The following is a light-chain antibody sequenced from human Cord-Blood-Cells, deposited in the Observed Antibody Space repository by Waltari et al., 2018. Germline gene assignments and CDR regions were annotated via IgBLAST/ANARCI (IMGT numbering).Light chain of an antibody. J-gene: IGLJ2*01. Sequence: SYELTQPPSVSVSPGQTASIPCSGDTLGDKYACWYQQKPGQSPVLAIYQDSKRPSGIPERFSGSNSGNTATLTISGTQAMDEADYYCQAWDSSTVRVFGGGTKLTVL. CDR1: TLGDKY. CDR3: QAWDSSTVRV. CDR2: QDS. V-gene: IGLV3-1*01.